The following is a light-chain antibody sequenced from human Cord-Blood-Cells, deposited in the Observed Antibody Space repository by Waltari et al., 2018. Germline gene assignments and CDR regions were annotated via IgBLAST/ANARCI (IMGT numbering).Light chain of an antibody. Sequence: QSVLTQPPSASGTPGQRVTISCSGSTSTIVSTTVTWYQQLPGTAPKLLIYRNNQRPSGVPDRFSGSKSGTSASLAISGLQAEDEADYYCAAWDASLNGWVFGGGTKLTVL. CDR3: AAWDASLNGWV. CDR2: RNN. V-gene: IGLV1-44*01. CDR1: TSTIVSTT. J-gene: IGLJ3*02.